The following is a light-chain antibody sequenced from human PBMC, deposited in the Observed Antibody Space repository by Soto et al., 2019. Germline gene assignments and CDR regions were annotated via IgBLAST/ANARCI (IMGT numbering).Light chain of an antibody. V-gene: IGKV1-9*01. CDR3: QQLNSYRT. J-gene: IGKJ4*01. CDR1: QGISSY. Sequence: IQLTQSPSSLSASVGDRVTITCRASQGISSYLAWYQQKPGKAPKLLIYAASILQSGVPSRFSGSGSGTDFTRTISSLQPEDFATYYCQQLNSYRTFGGGPKVEIK. CDR2: AAS.